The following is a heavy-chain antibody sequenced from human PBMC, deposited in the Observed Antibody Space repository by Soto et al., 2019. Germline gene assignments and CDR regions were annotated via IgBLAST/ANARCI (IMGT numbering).Heavy chain of an antibody. J-gene: IGHJ6*02. Sequence: LRLSCAASGFTFSNYDMHWVRQAPGEGLEWVSGIGAASDTYYPVSVRGRFTVSRDNAKKSLYLQMNSLRAGDTAVYYCARGVLGPGDYYYGMDAWGQGTTVTVSS. CDR1: GFTFSNYD. CDR3: ARGVLGPGDYYYGMDA. V-gene: IGHV3-13*01. D-gene: IGHD7-27*01. CDR2: IGAASDT.